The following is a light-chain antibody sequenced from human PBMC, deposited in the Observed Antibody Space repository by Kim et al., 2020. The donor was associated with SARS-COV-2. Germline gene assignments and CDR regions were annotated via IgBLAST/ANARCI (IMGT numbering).Light chain of an antibody. CDR2: DAS. Sequence: SASVGDRVTITCQASQDINNYLNWYQQRPGKAPKLLIYDASSLQTGVPSRFSGSGSGTDFTFTISSLQPEDIATYYCQQFGNVPLTFGGGTKVEI. J-gene: IGKJ4*01. CDR1: QDINNY. V-gene: IGKV1-33*01. CDR3: QQFGNVPLT.